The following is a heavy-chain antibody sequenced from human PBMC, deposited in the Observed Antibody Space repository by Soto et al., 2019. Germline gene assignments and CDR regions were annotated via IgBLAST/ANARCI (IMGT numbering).Heavy chain of an antibody. CDR1: GFTFGDYA. CDR3: TREDTATNYYYYGMDV. J-gene: IGHJ6*02. V-gene: IGHV3-49*04. D-gene: IGHD5-18*01. CDR2: IRSKAYGGTT. Sequence: AVGSLRLSCTASGFTFGDYAMSWVRQAPGKGLEWVGFIRSKAYGGTTEYAASVKGRFTISRDDSKSIAYLQMNSLKTEDTAVYYCTREDTATNYYYYGMDVWGQGTTVTVSS.